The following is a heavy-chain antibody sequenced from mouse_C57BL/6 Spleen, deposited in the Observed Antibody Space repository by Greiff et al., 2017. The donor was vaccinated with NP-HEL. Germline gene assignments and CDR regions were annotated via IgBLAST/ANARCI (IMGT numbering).Heavy chain of an antibody. CDR1: GYTFTSYW. D-gene: IGHD2-4*01. Sequence: QVQLQQSGAELVMPGASVKLSCKASGYTFTSYWMHWVKQRPGQGLEWIGEIDPSDSYTNYNQKFKGKSTLTVDKSSSTAYMQLSSLTSEDSALYYCARSIMITTRYYFDYWGQGTTLTVSS. V-gene: IGHV1-69*01. J-gene: IGHJ2*01. CDR2: IDPSDSYT. CDR3: ARSIMITTRYYFDY.